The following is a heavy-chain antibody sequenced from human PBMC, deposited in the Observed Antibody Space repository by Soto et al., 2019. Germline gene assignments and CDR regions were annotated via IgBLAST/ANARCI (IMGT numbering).Heavy chain of an antibody. V-gene: IGHV4-59*08. J-gene: IGHJ6*02. CDR2: IYYSGTT. CDR3: ARHAPYCSSTSHCAYGMDV. Sequence: QVQLQESGPGLVKPSETLSLTCTVSGGSISSYYWSWIRQPPGKGLEWIGYIYYSGTTSYNPSLXGRVTISVDTPXNXFAXKLSSVTAADTAVYYCARHAPYCSSTSHCAYGMDVWGQGTTVTVSS. CDR1: GGSISSYY. D-gene: IGHD2-2*01.